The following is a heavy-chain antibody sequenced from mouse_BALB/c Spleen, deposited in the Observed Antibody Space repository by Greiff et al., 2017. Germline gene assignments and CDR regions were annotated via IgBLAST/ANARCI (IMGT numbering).Heavy chain of an antibody. CDR2: IRLKSDNYAT. CDR3: TRGLDY. CDR1: GFTFSSYW. Sequence: DVKLVESGGGLVQPGGSMKLSCVASGFTFSSYWMSWVRQSPEKGLEWVAEIRLKSDNYATHYAESVKGKFTISRDDSKSRLYLQMNSLRAEDTGIYYCTRGLDYWGQGTSVTVSS. J-gene: IGHJ4*01. V-gene: IGHV6-6*02.